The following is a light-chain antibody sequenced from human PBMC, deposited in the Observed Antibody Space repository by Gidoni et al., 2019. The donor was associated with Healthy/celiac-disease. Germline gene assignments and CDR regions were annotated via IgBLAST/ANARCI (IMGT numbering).Light chain of an antibody. J-gene: IGKJ1*01. Sequence: DIQMTQSPSSLSASVGDRVTITCRASQSISSYLNWYQQKPGKAPKLLIYAASSLQSGVPSRFSGSGSGTDFTLTISSLQPEDFATYYCQQSYSTTWTCXQXTKVEIK. CDR1: QSISSY. V-gene: IGKV1-39*01. CDR3: QQSYSTTWT. CDR2: AAS.